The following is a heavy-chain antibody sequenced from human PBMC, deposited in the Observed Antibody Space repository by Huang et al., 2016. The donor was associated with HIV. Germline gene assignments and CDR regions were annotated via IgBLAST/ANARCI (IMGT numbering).Heavy chain of an antibody. J-gene: IGHJ4*02. CDR3: AREGSRRPEYYFDY. CDR1: GASISSARYY. Sequence: QVQLQESGPGLVRPSQTLSLTCSVSGASISSARYYWTWIRQAPGKGLEWIGYIFYSGTTFYSPSLKSRVTISIDTSKNQFSLSLTSLTAADTAVYFCAREGSRRPEYYFDYWGQGTLVTVSS. V-gene: IGHV4-30-4*08. D-gene: IGHD6-13*01. CDR2: IFYSGTT.